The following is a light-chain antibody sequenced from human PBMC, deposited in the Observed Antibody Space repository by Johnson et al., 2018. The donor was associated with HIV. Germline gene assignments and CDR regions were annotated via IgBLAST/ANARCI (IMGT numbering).Light chain of an antibody. CDR2: EDN. J-gene: IGLJ1*01. Sequence: QSVLTQPPSLSAAPGQRVSISCSGNSSNIENYFVSWYQQLPGAAPRLLIYEDNKRPSGIPDRFSGSKSGASATLGITGLQTGDEADYYCGVWAASLSPHYVFGPGTTVIVL. CDR1: SSNIENYF. V-gene: IGLV1-51*02. CDR3: GVWAASLSPHYV.